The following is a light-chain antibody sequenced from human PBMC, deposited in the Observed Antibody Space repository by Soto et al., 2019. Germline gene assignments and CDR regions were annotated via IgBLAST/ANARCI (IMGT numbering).Light chain of an antibody. CDR2: DAS. CDR1: QRITSW. CDR3: QQYFSYPYT. V-gene: IGKV1-5*01. J-gene: IGKJ2*01. Sequence: DIQMTQSPSTLSASVGDRVNITCRASQRITSWLAWYQQKPGKAPNLLIYDASSVETAVPSRFSGSGSGTEFTLTFSSLQPDDFGTYYCQQYFSYPYTFGHGTKLEIK.